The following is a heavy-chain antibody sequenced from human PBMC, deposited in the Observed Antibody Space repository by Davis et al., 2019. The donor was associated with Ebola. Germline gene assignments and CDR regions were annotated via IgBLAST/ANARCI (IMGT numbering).Heavy chain of an antibody. Sequence: GESLKISCAASGFTVSSNYMSWVRQAPGKGLEWVSVVYIGGNTYYADSVKGRFTISRDNSKNTVHLQIDSLRAEDTAVYYCARSAILSITMIDGGYFDLWGRGTLVTVSS. V-gene: IGHV3-66*01. J-gene: IGHJ2*01. CDR1: GFTVSSNY. CDR2: VYIGGNT. D-gene: IGHD3-22*01. CDR3: ARSAILSITMIDGGYFDL.